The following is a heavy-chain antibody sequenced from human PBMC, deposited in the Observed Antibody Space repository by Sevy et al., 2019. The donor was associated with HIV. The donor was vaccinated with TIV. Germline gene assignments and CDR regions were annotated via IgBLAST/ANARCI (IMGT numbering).Heavy chain of an antibody. V-gene: IGHV3-66*01. Sequence: QLGGPLRLSCAASGFPVSSNYMSWVRQAPGKGLEWVSVIYSDGSTYHADSVKGRFTISRDNSKNTLYLQMNSLRVEDTAVYYCAGGKSGYGYGLDYWGQGTLVTVSS. CDR3: AGGKSGYGYGLDY. J-gene: IGHJ4*02. CDR1: GFPVSSNY. CDR2: IYSDGST. D-gene: IGHD5-18*01.